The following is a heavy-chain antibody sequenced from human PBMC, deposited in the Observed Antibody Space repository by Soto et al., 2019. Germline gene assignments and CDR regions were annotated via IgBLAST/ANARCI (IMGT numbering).Heavy chain of an antibody. V-gene: IGHV1-18*01. CDR3: ARVVPGAEAYFGP. D-gene: IGHD2-2*01. J-gene: IGHJ5*02. CDR1: GYTFSNYG. CDR2: ISLYSDGT. Sequence: ASVKVSCKTSGYTFSNYGITWVRQAPGQPLDWLGWISLYSDGTNYAQKFQGRVSMTTDTSTNTAYMELRSLRSDDTDVYYCARVVPGAEAYFGPWGQGTLITVSS.